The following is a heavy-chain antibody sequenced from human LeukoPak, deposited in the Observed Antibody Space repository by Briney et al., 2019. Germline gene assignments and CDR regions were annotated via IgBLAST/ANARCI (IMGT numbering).Heavy chain of an antibody. CDR3: AKDQKSIAATGYDY. CDR1: GFTFANYA. V-gene: IGHV3-23*01. CDR2: ISGSGGST. Sequence: GGSLRLSCAASGFTFANYAMSWVRQGPGKGLEWVSTISGSGGSTYYADSEKGRFTISRDNSKNTLFLQMNSLRAHDTAVYFCAKDQKSIAATGYDYWGQGTLVTVSS. D-gene: IGHD6-13*01. J-gene: IGHJ4*02.